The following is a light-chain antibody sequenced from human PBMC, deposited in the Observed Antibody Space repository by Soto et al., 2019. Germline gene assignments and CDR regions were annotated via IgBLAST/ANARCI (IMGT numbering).Light chain of an antibody. Sequence: EIVLTQSPGTLSLSPGERATLSCRASQTISSNYLAWHQQKPGQPPRLLIYGASSRATGIPDRFSGSGSGTDFTLTISRLEPEDFAVFYCQHYDSLPITFGQGTRLEIK. CDR3: QHYDSLPIT. J-gene: IGKJ5*01. V-gene: IGKV3-20*01. CDR2: GAS. CDR1: QTISSNY.